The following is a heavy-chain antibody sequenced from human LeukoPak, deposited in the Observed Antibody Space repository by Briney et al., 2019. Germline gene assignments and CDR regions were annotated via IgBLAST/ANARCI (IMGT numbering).Heavy chain of an antibody. CDR1: GFTFSLYA. V-gene: IGHV3-23*01. CDR3: AKHNSGNFIYFDS. J-gene: IGHJ4*02. CDR2: ITGSGGTT. Sequence: PGGSLRLSCAASGFTFSLYAMSWVRQAPGKGLEWVSGITGSGGTTYYADSVKGRFTLSRDNSKNTLHLQMNSLGAEDTAVYYCAKHNSGNFIYFDSWGQGALVTVSS. D-gene: IGHD1-26*01.